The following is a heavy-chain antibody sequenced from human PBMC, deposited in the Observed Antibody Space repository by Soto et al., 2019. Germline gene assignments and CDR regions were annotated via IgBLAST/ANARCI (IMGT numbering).Heavy chain of an antibody. CDR2: TYYRSEWYN. V-gene: IGHV6-1*01. Sequence: PSQTLSLTCAISGDSVSSNSAGWNWIRQSPSRGLEWLGRTYYRSEWYNEHAGSVKSRITLYPDTSRHQISLQLHSVTPEDTAVYYCARDIDLGDWGRGTEVTVAS. CDR3: ARDIDLGD. CDR1: GDSVSSNSAG. J-gene: IGHJ4*02. D-gene: IGHD3-3*01.